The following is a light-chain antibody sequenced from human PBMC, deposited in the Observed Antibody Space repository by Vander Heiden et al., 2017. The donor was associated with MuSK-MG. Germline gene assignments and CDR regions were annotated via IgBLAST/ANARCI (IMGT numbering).Light chain of an antibody. J-gene: IGLJ2*01. V-gene: IGLV2-14*03. CDR2: DVS. CDR3: SSYASSGTVV. CDR1: SSDVGGYTY. Sequence: QSALTQPASVSGSPGQSITISCTGTSSDVGGYTYVSWFQQHPGKAPKLMIFDVSHRPSGISNRFSGSKSGNTASLTSSGLQAADEADYYCSSYASSGTVVFGGGTKLTVL.